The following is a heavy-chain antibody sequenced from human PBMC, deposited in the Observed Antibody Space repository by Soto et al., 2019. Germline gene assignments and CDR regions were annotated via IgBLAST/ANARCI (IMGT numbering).Heavy chain of an antibody. CDR1: GFTFSSYG. J-gene: IGHJ4*02. D-gene: IGHD3-3*01. CDR3: AKAPYYDFWSGYYLDY. CDR2: ISYEGINK. Sequence: QVQLVESGGGVVQPGRSLRLSCAASGFTFSSYGMHWVRQAPGKGLEWVAVISYEGINKYYADSVKGRFTISRDNSKNTLYLQMNSLRPEDTAVYYCAKAPYYDFWSGYYLDYWGQGTVVTVSS. V-gene: IGHV3-30*18.